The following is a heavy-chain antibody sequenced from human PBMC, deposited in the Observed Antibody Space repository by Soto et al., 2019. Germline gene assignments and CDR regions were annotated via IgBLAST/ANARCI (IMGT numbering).Heavy chain of an antibody. CDR3: AKAVGGEDV. Sequence: XGSLRLSCASSVFTFSSYWMHCVRQSPGKGLVWVSRINSDGSSTSYADSVKGRFTISRDNAKNTLYLQMNSLRAEDTAVYYCAKAVGGEDVWGPGTTVTVSS. CDR1: VFTFSSYW. D-gene: IGHD7-27*01. J-gene: IGHJ6*02. CDR2: INSDGSST. V-gene: IGHV3-74*01.